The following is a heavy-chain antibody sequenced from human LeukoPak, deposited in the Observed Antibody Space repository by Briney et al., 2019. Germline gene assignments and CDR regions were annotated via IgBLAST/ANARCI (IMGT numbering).Heavy chain of an antibody. CDR2: IYSSWST. D-gene: IGHD3-22*01. CDR1: GDSASSGGCY. J-gene: IGHJ5*02. Sequence: SETLSLTCTVSGDSASSGGCYWCWSRQHPVRSLERIGYIYSSWSTFYMPSLKSRLAVSKDTSKNQFSLNLSAVTAADTDVYYCARGYDSNYYSPGLDPWGQGTLVTVSS. V-gene: IGHV4-31*03. CDR3: ARGYDSNYYSPGLDP.